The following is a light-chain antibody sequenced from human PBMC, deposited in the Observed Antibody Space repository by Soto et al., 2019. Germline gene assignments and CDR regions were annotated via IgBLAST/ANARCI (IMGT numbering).Light chain of an antibody. J-gene: IGKJ1*01. CDR2: GAS. CDR3: QPYGSSPRT. V-gene: IGKV3-20*01. Sequence: DIVLTQSPGTLSLSPGERVTLACRASQSVSSSYLAWYQQKPGQAPRLLIYGASSRATGITDRFSGSGSGTDFTLTISRLEPEDFAVYYCQPYGSSPRTFGQVTKVDIK. CDR1: QSVSSSY.